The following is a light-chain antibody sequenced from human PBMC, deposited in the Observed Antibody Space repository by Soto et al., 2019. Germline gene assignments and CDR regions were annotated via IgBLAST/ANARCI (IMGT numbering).Light chain of an antibody. CDR1: QGIRNY. CDR2: AAS. CDR3: QKYNISPFT. J-gene: IGKJ3*01. V-gene: IGKV1-27*01. Sequence: DIQMTQSPSSLSASVGDRVTITCRASQGIRNYIAWYQQKPGKAPKLLIYAASSLQSGVPSRFSGSGSGTDFTLTITSLQPEDGATYYCQKYNISPFTFGPGTKVDIK.